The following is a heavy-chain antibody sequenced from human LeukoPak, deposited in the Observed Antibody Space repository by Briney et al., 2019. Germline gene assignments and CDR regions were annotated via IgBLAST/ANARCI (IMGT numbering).Heavy chain of an antibody. Sequence: ASVKVSCKASGYSFIAYYMYWVRQAPAQGLEWMGWINPHSGGTNYAQKFQGRVTMTRDTSISTAYMELSRLRSDDTAVYYCARVYDYGGNSNYFDYWGQGTLVTVSS. CDR1: GYSFIAYY. V-gene: IGHV1-2*02. J-gene: IGHJ4*02. CDR2: INPHSGGT. CDR3: ARVYDYGGNSNYFDY. D-gene: IGHD4-23*01.